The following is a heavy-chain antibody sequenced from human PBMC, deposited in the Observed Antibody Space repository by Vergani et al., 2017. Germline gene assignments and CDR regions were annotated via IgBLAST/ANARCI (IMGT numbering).Heavy chain of an antibody. J-gene: IGHJ2*01. D-gene: IGHD3-22*01. CDR1: GGTFSSYA. Sequence: QVQLVQSGAEVKKPGSSVKVSCKASGGTFSSYAISWVRQAPGQGLEWMGGIIPIFGTAKYAQKFQGRVTITADESTSTAYMELSSLRSEDTAVYYCARSYYDSSGYYSYWYFDLWGRGTLVTVSS. V-gene: IGHV1-69*01. CDR2: IIPIFGTA. CDR3: ARSYYDSSGYYSYWYFDL.